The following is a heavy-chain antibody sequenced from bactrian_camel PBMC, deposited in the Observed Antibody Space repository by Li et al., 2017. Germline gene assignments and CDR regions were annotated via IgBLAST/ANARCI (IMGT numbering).Heavy chain of an antibody. D-gene: IGHD4*01. CDR1: GNFDSDRC. J-gene: IGHJ4*01. V-gene: IGHV3S53*01. CDR2: IRTDGQT. CDR3: AADPRMGYCDIANARRWNY. Sequence: VQLVESGGGSVQAGGSLRLSCATSGNFDSDRCMAWLRQAPGKEREGVASIRTDGQTEYADFVRGRFTISQDNGENTWYLQMDSLKPEDTAMYYCAADPRMGYCDIANARRWNYWGQGTQVTVS.